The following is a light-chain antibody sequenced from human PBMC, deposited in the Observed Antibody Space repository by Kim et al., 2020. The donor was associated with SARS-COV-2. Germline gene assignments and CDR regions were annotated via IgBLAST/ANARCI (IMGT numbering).Light chain of an antibody. CDR1: SSDIGAYNY. J-gene: IGLJ3*02. CDR2: DVS. CDR3: SSYTSSSNLE. V-gene: IGLV2-14*04. Sequence: GQSITISCTGTSSDIGAYNYVSWYQQHPGKAPQLIIYDVSYRPSGISNRFSGSKSANTASLTIPGLQAEDEADYYCSSYTSSSNLEFGGGTQLTVL.